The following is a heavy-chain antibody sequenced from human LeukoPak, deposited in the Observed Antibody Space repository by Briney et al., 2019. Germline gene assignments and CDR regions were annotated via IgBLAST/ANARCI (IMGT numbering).Heavy chain of an antibody. CDR3: ARGGNYWPQWWFDP. V-gene: IGHV4-59*01. Sequence: SETLSLTCTVSGGSISTYYWSWIRQPPGKGLEWIGYIYYTGSTSYNPSLKSRVTMTLDASKNQFSLELNSVTPADTAVYYCARGGNYWPQWWFDPWGRGTLVSVSS. J-gene: IGHJ5*02. D-gene: IGHD1-26*01. CDR2: IYYTGST. CDR1: GGSISTYY.